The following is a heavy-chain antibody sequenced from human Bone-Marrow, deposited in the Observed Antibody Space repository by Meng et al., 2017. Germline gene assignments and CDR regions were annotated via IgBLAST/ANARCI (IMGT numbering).Heavy chain of an antibody. D-gene: IGHD2-2*01. CDR2: IYPGDSDN. V-gene: IGHV5-51*01. J-gene: IGHJ4*02. Sequence: KVSCKGSGYSFTSYWIGWGRQMPGKGREWMGIIYPGDSDNRYSPSFQGQGTISADKSISTAYLQWSSLKAADNAMYYCARHGGYCSSTSCYGYYFDYWGQGTLVTVSS. CDR3: ARHGGYCSSTSCYGYYFDY. CDR1: GYSFTSYW.